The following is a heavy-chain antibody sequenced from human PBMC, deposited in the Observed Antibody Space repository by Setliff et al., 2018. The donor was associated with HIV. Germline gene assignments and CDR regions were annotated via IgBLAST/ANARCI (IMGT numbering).Heavy chain of an antibody. V-gene: IGHV3-33*01. D-gene: IGHD3-9*01. J-gene: IGHJ6*03. CDR1: GFTFSSYV. CDR2: IWYDGSNK. Sequence: SLRLSCAASGFTFSSYVMHWVRQAPGKGLEWVAVIWYDGSNKYYADSVKGRITISRDNAKNSLYLQMNSLRAEDTAVYYCARPLTGYSITHYYYMDVWGKGTTVTVSS. CDR3: ARPLTGYSITHYYYMDV.